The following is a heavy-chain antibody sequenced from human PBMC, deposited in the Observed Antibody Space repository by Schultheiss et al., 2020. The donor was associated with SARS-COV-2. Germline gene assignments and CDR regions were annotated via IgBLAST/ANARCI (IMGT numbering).Heavy chain of an antibody. J-gene: IGHJ4*02. CDR2: INPNSGGT. D-gene: IGHD1-7*01. CDR3: ARNHPNWNYPYYFDY. CDR1: GYTFTSYG. Sequence: ASVKVSCKASGYTFTSYGISWVRQAPGQGLEWMGWINPNSGGTNYAQKFQGWVTMTRDTSISTAYMELSRLRSDDTAVYYCARNHPNWNYPYYFDYWGQGTLVTVSS. V-gene: IGHV1-2*04.